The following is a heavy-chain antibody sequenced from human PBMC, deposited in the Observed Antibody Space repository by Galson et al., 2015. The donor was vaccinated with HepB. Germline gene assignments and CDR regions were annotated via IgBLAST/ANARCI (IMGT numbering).Heavy chain of an antibody. V-gene: IGHV3-23*01. Sequence: SLRLSCAASGFTFSSYAMSWVRQAPGKGLEWVSAISGSGGSTYYADSVKGRFTISRDNSKNTLYLQMNSLRAEDTAVYYCAKVAVAGPPGGQPFDYWGQGTLVTVSS. D-gene: IGHD6-19*01. CDR1: GFTFSSYA. CDR3: AKVAVAGPPGGQPFDY. CDR2: ISGSGGST. J-gene: IGHJ4*02.